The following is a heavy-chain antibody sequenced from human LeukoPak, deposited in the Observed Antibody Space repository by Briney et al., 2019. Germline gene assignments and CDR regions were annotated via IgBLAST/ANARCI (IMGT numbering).Heavy chain of an antibody. V-gene: IGHV3-23*01. CDR2: ISGSGDST. Sequence: GGSLRLSCAASGFTFSNSGMNWVRQAPGKGLEWVSTISGSGDSTYYADSVKGRFTSSRDNSKNTLYLQMDSLRAEDTAVYYCARGWGAHSSGYENDAFDIWGQGTMVTVSS. D-gene: IGHD3-22*01. CDR3: ARGWGAHSSGYENDAFDI. J-gene: IGHJ3*02. CDR1: GFTFSNSG.